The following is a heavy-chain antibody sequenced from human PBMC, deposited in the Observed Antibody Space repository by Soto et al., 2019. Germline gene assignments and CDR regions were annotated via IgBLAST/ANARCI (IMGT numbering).Heavy chain of an antibody. V-gene: IGHV3-30-3*01. CDR1: GFTFSTYA. Sequence: HPGGSLRLSCAASGFTFSTYAMHWVLQAPGKGLEWVALISYDGSDKDYADSVKGRFTISRDNSRNTLFLQMNSLRSDDTAVYYCARGIVDTAMVTSSDRWFDPWGQGTLVTVSS. CDR2: ISYDGSDK. CDR3: ARGIVDTAMVTSSDRWFDP. J-gene: IGHJ5*02. D-gene: IGHD5-18*01.